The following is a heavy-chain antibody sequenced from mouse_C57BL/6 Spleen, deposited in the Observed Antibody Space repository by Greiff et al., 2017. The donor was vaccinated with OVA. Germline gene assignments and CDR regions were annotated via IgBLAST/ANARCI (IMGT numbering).Heavy chain of an antibody. CDR2: IDPSDSYT. J-gene: IGHJ2*01. CDR1: GYTFTSYW. Sequence: QVQLQQPGAELVMPGASVKLSCKASGYTFTSYWMHWVKQRPGQGLEWIGEIDPSDSYTNYNQKFKGKSTLTVDKSSSTAYMQLSSLTSEDTAVYYGARRALGLDYWGQGTTLTVSS. CDR3: ARRALGLDY. V-gene: IGHV1-69*01. D-gene: IGHD3-3*01.